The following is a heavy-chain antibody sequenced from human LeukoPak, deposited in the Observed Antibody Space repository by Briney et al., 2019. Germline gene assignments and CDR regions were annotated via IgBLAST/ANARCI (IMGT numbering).Heavy chain of an antibody. V-gene: IGHV4-39*01. CDR2: IYYGGST. Sequence: SETLSLTCTVSGGSISSSIYYWGWIRQPPGKGLECIGNIYYGGSTYYNPSLKSRVTISVDTSKNQFSLKLSSVTAADTAVYYCARRGYGDYDVFDIWGQGTVVTVSS. CDR1: GGSISSSIYY. CDR3: ARRGYGDYDVFDI. J-gene: IGHJ3*02. D-gene: IGHD4-17*01.